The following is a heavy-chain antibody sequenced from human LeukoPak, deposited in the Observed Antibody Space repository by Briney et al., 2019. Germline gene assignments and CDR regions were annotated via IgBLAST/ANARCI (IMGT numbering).Heavy chain of an antibody. CDR2: IYYSGST. D-gene: IGHD6-13*01. Sequence: SETLSLTCTVSGGSVSSGSYYWSWIRQPPGKGLEWIGYIYYSGSTNYNPSLKSRVTISADTSKNQFSLKLSSVTAADTAVYYCARGPVGLAAAGHWGQGTLVTVSS. V-gene: IGHV4-61*01. CDR3: ARGPVGLAAAGH. J-gene: IGHJ4*02. CDR1: GGSVSSGSYY.